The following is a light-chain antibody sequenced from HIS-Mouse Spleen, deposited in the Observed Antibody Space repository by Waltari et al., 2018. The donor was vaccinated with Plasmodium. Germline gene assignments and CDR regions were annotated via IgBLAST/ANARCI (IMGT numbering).Light chain of an antibody. V-gene: IGLV3-27*01. CDR2: KDS. Sequence: SYELTQPSSVSVSPGQTARITCSGDVLATKYARWFQQKPGQAPVLVIYKDSERPSVIPERFSGSSSGTTVTLTISGAQVEDEADYYCYSAADNNRVFGGGTKLTVL. J-gene: IGLJ3*02. CDR1: VLATKY. CDR3: YSAADNNRV.